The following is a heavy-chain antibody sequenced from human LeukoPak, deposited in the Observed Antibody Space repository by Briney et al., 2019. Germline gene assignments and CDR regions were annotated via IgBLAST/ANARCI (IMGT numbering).Heavy chain of an antibody. CDR2: ISYDGSNK. CDR3: AKSRYHSDY. J-gene: IGHJ4*02. D-gene: IGHD3-9*01. V-gene: IGHV3-30*18. Sequence: GGSLRLSCAASGFTFSSYGMHWVRQAPGKGLEWVAVISYDGSNKYYADSVKGRFTISRDNSKNTLYLQMNSLRAEDTAVYYCAKSRYHSDYWGQGNLVTVSS. CDR1: GFTFSSYG.